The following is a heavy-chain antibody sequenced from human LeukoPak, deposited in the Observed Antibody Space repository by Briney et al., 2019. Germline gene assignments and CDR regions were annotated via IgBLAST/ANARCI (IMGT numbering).Heavy chain of an antibody. Sequence: GASVKVSCKASGYTFTSYGISWVRQAPGQGLEWMGWISAYNGNTNYAQKLQGRVTMTTDTSTSTAYMELRSLRSDDTAVYYCARDGYDSSGYYSDAFDIWGQGTMVTVSS. J-gene: IGHJ3*02. CDR1: GYTFTSYG. V-gene: IGHV1-18*01. CDR3: ARDGYDSSGYYSDAFDI. D-gene: IGHD3-22*01. CDR2: ISAYNGNT.